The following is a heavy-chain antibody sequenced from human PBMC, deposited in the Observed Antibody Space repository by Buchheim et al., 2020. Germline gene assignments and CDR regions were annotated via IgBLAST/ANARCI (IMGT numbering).Heavy chain of an antibody. Sequence: EVQLLESGGGLVQPGGSLRLSCAASGFTFSSYAMSWVRQAPGKGLEWVSAISGSGGSTYYADPVQGRFTIPRDNSKNTLYLQMNSLRAEDTAVYYCAKVPEDLRITIFGVVMPAFDYWGQGTL. J-gene: IGHJ4*02. CDR3: AKVPEDLRITIFGVVMPAFDY. CDR1: GFTFSSYA. V-gene: IGHV3-23*01. D-gene: IGHD3-3*01. CDR2: ISGSGGST.